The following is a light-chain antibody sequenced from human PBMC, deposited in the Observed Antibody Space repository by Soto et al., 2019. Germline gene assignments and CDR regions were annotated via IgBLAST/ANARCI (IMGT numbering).Light chain of an antibody. CDR1: SSNIGAGYD. CDR2: GNS. Sequence: QLVLTQPPSVSGAPGQRVTISCTGSSSNIGAGYDVPWYQQLPGTAPKLLIYGNSNRPSGVPDRFSGSKSGTSASLAITGLQAEDEADYYCQSYDSSLSGYVVFGGGTKLTV. J-gene: IGLJ2*01. V-gene: IGLV1-40*01. CDR3: QSYDSSLSGYVV.